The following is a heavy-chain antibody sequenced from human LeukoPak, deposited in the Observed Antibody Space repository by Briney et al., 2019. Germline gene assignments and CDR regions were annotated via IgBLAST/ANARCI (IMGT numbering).Heavy chain of an antibody. V-gene: IGHV4-38-2*02. J-gene: IGHJ3*02. Sequence: SETLSLTCTVSGHSINSAYYWGWIRQPPGKGLEWIGCLYHSGSTYSSPSLKSRVTISLDTSKNQFSLRLTSVTAADTAMYYCVTTYSFDSSGYLNAFDIWGQGTMVTVSS. D-gene: IGHD3-22*01. CDR1: GHSINSAYY. CDR2: LYHSGST. CDR3: VTTYSFDSSGYLNAFDI.